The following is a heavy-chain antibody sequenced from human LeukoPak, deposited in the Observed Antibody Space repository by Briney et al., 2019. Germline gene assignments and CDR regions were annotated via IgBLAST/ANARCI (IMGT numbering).Heavy chain of an antibody. CDR2: ISGSGGST. D-gene: IGHD5-18*01. Sequence: GGSLRLSCAASGFTFSSYAMSWVRKAPGKGLGWVSAISGSGGSTYYADSVKGRFTISRDNSKNTLYLQMNSLRAEDTAVYYCAKGPSYGLNDYWGQGTLVTVSS. CDR1: GFTFSSYA. CDR3: AKGPSYGLNDY. V-gene: IGHV3-23*01. J-gene: IGHJ4*02.